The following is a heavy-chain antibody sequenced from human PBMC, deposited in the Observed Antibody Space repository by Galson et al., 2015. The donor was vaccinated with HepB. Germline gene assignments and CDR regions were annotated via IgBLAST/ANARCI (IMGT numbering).Heavy chain of an antibody. D-gene: IGHD3-16*01. V-gene: IGHV3-53*01. Sequence: LRLSCAASGFTVSSNYMSWVRQAPGKGLEWVSVIYSGGSTYYADSVKGRFTISRDNSKNTLYLQMNSLRAEDTAVYYCASAVFPSYYMDVWGKGPRSPSP. J-gene: IGHJ6*03. CDR3: ASAVFPSYYMDV. CDR2: IYSGGST. CDR1: GFTVSSNY.